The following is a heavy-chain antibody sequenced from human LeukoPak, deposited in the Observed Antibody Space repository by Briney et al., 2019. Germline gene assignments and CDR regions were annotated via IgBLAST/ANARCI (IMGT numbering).Heavy chain of an antibody. D-gene: IGHD1-1*01. Sequence: GRSLRLSCAASGFPFIEYSMNWVRQVPGKGLEWISYIGIDSGNTKYADSVRGRFTISADKAKNSLYLQMNSLRVEDTAVYYCARDHNYAFDNWGQGTLVSVAS. J-gene: IGHJ4*02. CDR3: ARDHNYAFDN. CDR1: GFPFIEYS. V-gene: IGHV3-48*01. CDR2: IGIDSGNT.